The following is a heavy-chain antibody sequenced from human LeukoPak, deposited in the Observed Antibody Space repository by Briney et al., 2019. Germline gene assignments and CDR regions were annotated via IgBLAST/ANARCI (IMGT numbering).Heavy chain of an antibody. V-gene: IGHV4-59*08. J-gene: IGHJ5*02. D-gene: IGHD2-2*01. CDR3: ARLQPPLSEAWFDP. CDR1: GGSISSYY. CDR2: IYYSGST. Sequence: SEALSLTCTVSGGSISSYYWSWIRQPPGKGLEWIGYIYYSGSTNYHTSLRSRVTISLDTSKNQFSLKLGSATAADTAMYYCARLQPPLSEAWFDPWGQGTLVTVSS.